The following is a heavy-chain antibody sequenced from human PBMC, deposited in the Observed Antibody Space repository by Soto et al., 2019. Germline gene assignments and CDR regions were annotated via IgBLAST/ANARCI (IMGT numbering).Heavy chain of an antibody. Sequence: SETLSLTCTVSGGSISSGDYYWSWIRQPPGKGLEWIGYIYYSGSTNYNPSLKSRVTISVDTSKNQFSLKLSSVTAADTAVYYCARQEDSGYDSGYFDYWGQGTLVTVSS. CDR3: ARQEDSGYDSGYFDY. V-gene: IGHV4-61*08. D-gene: IGHD5-12*01. CDR1: GGSISSGDYY. CDR2: IYYSGST. J-gene: IGHJ4*02.